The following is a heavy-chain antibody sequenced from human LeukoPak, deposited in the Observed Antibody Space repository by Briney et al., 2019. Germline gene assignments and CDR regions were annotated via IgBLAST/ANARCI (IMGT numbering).Heavy chain of an antibody. CDR1: GFTFSSYE. CDR3: ARVDYYDSSGFD. J-gene: IGHJ4*02. V-gene: IGHV3-48*03. D-gene: IGHD3-22*01. Sequence: GGSLRLSCAASGFTFSSYEVNWVRQAPGKGLEWVSYISSSGSTIYYADSVKGRFTISRDNAKNSLYLQMNSLRAEDMAVYYCARVDYYDSSGFDWGQGTLVTVSS. CDR2: ISSSGSTI.